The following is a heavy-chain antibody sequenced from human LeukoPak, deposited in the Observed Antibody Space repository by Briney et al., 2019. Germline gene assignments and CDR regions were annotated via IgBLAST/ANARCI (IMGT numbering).Heavy chain of an antibody. Sequence: GGSLRLSCAASGFTFSSYAMYWVRQAPGKGLEWVAVISYDGSNKYYADSVKGRFTISRDNSKNTLFLQMNSLRAEDTAVYYCASGNSQFDYWGQGTLVTVSS. CDR3: ASGNSQFDY. D-gene: IGHD4-23*01. V-gene: IGHV3-30-3*01. CDR1: GFTFSSYA. CDR2: ISYDGSNK. J-gene: IGHJ4*02.